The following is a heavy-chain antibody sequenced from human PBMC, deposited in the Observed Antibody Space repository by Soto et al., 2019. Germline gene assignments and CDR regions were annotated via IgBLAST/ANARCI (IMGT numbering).Heavy chain of an antibody. CDR2: ITHSGST. Sequence: PSETLSLTCAGYGGSFSGYYWTWIRQPPGKGLEWIGEITHSGSTNYNPSLKSRVTISVDTSKNQFSLNLNSVTAADTAVYYCARSSVRGWSYWGQGTLVTVSS. CDR3: ARSSVRGWSY. V-gene: IGHV4-34*01. CDR1: GGSFSGYY. D-gene: IGHD3-10*02. J-gene: IGHJ4*02.